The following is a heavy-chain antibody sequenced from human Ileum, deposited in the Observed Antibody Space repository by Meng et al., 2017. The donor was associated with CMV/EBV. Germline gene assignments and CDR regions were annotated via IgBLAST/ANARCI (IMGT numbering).Heavy chain of an antibody. Sequence: GESLMISCAASGFTFSNHDIHWVRQVPGDDLEWVTANDTAGDTYYSAYVKGRFTISRENAKNSLYLQMNNLRAGDTAVYYCAREIEKPGNWYFDLWGRGTLVTVSS. V-gene: IGHV3-13*01. CDR3: AREIEKPGNWYFDL. D-gene: IGHD1-1*01. CDR2: NDTAGDT. J-gene: IGHJ2*01. CDR1: GFTFSNHD.